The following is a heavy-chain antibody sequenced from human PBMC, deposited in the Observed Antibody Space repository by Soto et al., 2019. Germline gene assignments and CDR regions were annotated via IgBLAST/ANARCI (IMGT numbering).Heavy chain of an antibody. D-gene: IGHD3-16*01. Sequence: GSLRLSCAASGFTVSTMYMSWVRQAPGKGLEWVSVIYSGGSTFYADSVRGRFTISRDNSKNTVNLQMNSLRAEDTAVYYCARDPWAADYWGQGTLLTVSS. CDR3: ARDPWAADY. CDR2: IYSGGST. CDR1: GFTVSTMY. V-gene: IGHV3-66*01. J-gene: IGHJ4*02.